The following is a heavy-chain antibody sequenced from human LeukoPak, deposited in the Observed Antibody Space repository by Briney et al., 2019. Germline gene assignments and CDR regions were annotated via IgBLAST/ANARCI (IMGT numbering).Heavy chain of an antibody. Sequence: GGSLRLSCAASGFTFGSYGMHWVRQAPGKGLEWVAVISYDGSNKYYADSVKGRFTISRDNSKNTLYLQMNSLRAEDTAVYYCAKDPDSLDYFDYWGQGTLVTVSS. CDR1: GFTFGSYG. V-gene: IGHV3-30*18. D-gene: IGHD1-14*01. J-gene: IGHJ4*02. CDR2: ISYDGSNK. CDR3: AKDPDSLDYFDY.